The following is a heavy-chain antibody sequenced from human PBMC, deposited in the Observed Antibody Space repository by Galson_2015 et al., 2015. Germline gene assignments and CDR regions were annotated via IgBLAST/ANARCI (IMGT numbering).Heavy chain of an antibody. V-gene: IGHV4-39*01. J-gene: IGHJ5*02. CDR2: IHYSGST. D-gene: IGHD3-10*01. CDR3: ARTKQSNTFGPFDP. Sequence: SETLSLTCTVSGGSISSSSYYWGWIRQPPGKGLEWIGSIHYSGSTYYNPSLKSRVTISVDTSKNQFSLKLSSVTAADTAVYYCARTKQSNTFGPFDPWGQGTLVTVSP. CDR1: GGSISSSSYY.